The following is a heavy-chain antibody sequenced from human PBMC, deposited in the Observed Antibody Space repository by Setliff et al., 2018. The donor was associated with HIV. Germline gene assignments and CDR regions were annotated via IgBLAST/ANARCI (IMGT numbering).Heavy chain of an antibody. Sequence: KTSETLSLTCTVSGDSVSSRSYYWSWIRQPPGKGLEWIGYIYYSGSTNYNPSLKSRVTISVDTSKNHFSLKLRSVTAADTAVYYCAQLGMVDGFDYWGQGTLVTVSS. V-gene: IGHV4-61*03. D-gene: IGHD1-1*01. J-gene: IGHJ4*02. CDR1: GDSVSSRSYY. CDR2: IYYSGST. CDR3: AQLGMVDGFDY.